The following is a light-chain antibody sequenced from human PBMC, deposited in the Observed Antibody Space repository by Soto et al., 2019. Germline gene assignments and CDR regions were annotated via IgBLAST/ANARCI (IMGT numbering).Light chain of an antibody. V-gene: IGKV1-39*01. J-gene: IGKJ1*01. Sequence: DIQMTQSPSSLSASVGDRVTITCRASQSITGYLNWFHQQPCKAPKVLIYGASNLQSGVPSRFSGSGSGTDFTLTISSLQREDFASYFCQQSHSVPWTCGQGTKVEIK. CDR1: QSITGY. CDR3: QQSHSVPWT. CDR2: GAS.